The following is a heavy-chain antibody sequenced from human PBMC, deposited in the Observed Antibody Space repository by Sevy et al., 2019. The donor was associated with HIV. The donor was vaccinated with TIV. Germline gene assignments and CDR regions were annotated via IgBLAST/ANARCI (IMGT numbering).Heavy chain of an antibody. CDR3: AKDNFSRRRDGYNYLFDY. D-gene: IGHD5-12*01. CDR1: GXXFSSYG. CDR2: IWYDGSNK. Sequence: GGSLRLSCAASGXXFSSYGMHWVRQAPGKGLEWVAVIWYDGSNKYYADSVKGRFTISRDNSKNTLYLQMNSLRAEDTAVYYCAKDNFSRRRDGYNYLFDYWGQGTLVTVSS. J-gene: IGHJ4*02. V-gene: IGHV3-33*06.